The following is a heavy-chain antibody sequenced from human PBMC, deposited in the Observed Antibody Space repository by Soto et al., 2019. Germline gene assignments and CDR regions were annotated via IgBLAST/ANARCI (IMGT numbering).Heavy chain of an antibody. CDR3: ARFSKFWVDSGDWFDP. D-gene: IGHD3-10*01. V-gene: IGHV4-31*03. Sequence: QVQLQESGPGLVKPSQTLSLTCTVSGGSISSGGYYWSWIRQHPGKGLEWIGYIYYSGSTYYNPSLKSRVTISVDTSKNQFSLKLSSVTAADTAVYYCARFSKFWVDSGDWFDPWGQGTLVTVSS. J-gene: IGHJ5*02. CDR2: IYYSGST. CDR1: GGSISSGGYY.